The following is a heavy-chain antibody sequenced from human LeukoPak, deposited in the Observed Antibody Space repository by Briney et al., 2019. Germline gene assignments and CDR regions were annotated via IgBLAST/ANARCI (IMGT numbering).Heavy chain of an antibody. CDR3: AKDQAVGSSGPDY. CDR1: GFTFSSYG. V-gene: IGHV3-30*18. Sequence: TGGSLRLSCAASGFTFSSYGMRWFRQAPGKGLEWVAVISYDGSNKYYADSVKGRFTISRDNSKNTLYLQMNSLRAEDTAVYYCAKDQAVGSSGPDYWGQGTLVTVSS. D-gene: IGHD6-19*01. CDR2: ISYDGSNK. J-gene: IGHJ4*02.